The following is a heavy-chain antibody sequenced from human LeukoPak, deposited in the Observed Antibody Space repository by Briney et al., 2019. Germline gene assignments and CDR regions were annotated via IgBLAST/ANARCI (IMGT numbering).Heavy chain of an antibody. D-gene: IGHD3-22*01. J-gene: IGHJ4*02. CDR3: ARGSHSGYRYHY. V-gene: IGHV1-2*02. Sequence: ASVKVSCKASGYTFTDYYMHWVRQTPGQGLEWMGWINPDSGGTNYAQKFQGRVTMTRDTSITTAYMELSRLRSDDTAVYYCARGSHSGYRYHYWGQGTLVTVSS. CDR1: GYTFTDYY. CDR2: INPDSGGT.